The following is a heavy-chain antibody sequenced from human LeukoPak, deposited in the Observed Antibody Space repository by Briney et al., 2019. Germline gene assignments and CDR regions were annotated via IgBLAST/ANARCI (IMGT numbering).Heavy chain of an antibody. J-gene: IGHJ6*02. D-gene: IGHD2-2*02. Sequence: GGSLRLSCAASAFTFSSYAMSWVRQAPGKGLEWVSAISGSGGSTYYADSVKGRFTISRDNSKNTLYLQMNSLRAEDTAVYYCAKEGYCSSTSCYSYYYYGMDVWGQGTTVTVSS. CDR3: AKEGYCSSTSCYSYYYYGMDV. CDR2: ISGSGGST. V-gene: IGHV3-23*01. CDR1: AFTFSSYA.